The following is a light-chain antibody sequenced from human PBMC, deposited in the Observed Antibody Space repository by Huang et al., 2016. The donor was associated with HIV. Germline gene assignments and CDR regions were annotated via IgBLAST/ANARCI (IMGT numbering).Light chain of an antibody. J-gene: IGKJ2*01. Sequence: DIQITQSPSSLSASVGDRVIITCRASQNINRYLNWDQQQPGKAPKLLISGASKLQSGVPSSFSGSGSGTHFTLAISSLSPEDSATYYCQQSAVTPRTFGQGTKLEI. CDR1: QNINRY. CDR2: GAS. CDR3: QQSAVTPRT. V-gene: IGKV1-39*01.